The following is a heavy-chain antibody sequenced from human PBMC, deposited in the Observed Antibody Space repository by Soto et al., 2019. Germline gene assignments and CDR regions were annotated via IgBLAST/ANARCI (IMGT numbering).Heavy chain of an antibody. V-gene: IGHV3-23*01. CDR2: ISGSAGSSGP. D-gene: IGHD2-2*01. CDR1: GFTFSTYT. Sequence: DVQLLESGGGLVQPGGSLRLSCVASGFTFSTYTMSWVRQAPGKGLEWVSVISGSAGSSGPSYADSVQGRFSITRDNARNTLYLQMNSRRGEDTAMYYCAKARCSTANCYVPEYWGQGTRVTVSS. CDR3: AKARCSTANCYVPEY. J-gene: IGHJ4*02.